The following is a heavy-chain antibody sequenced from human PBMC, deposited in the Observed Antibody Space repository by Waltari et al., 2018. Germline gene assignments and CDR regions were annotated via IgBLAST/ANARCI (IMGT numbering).Heavy chain of an antibody. Sequence: QLQLQESGPGLVKPSETLSLTCTVSGGSISSSSYYWGWIRPPPGKGLEWIGSIYYSGSTYYNPSLKSRVTISVDTSKNQFSLKLSSVTAADTAVYYCASTTVVTRVDYFDYWGQGTLVTVSS. CDR3: ASTTVVTRVDYFDY. D-gene: IGHD4-17*01. J-gene: IGHJ4*02. CDR2: IYYSGST. V-gene: IGHV4-39*01. CDR1: GGSISSSSYY.